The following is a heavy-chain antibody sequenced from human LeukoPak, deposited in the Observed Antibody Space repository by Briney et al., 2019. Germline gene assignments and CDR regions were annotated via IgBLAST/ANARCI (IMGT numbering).Heavy chain of an antibody. CDR1: GYTFTIYG. J-gene: IGHJ3*02. D-gene: IGHD2/OR15-2a*01. V-gene: IGHV1-18*01. CDR3: ARERGEYSSVGAFDI. CDR2: ISAYNGTT. Sequence: ASVKVSCKASGYTFTIYGISWVRQAPGQGREWMGWISAYNGTTNYAQKLQGRVTMTTDTSTTTAYMELRSLRSDDTAVYYCARERGEYSSVGAFDIWGQGTMVTVSS.